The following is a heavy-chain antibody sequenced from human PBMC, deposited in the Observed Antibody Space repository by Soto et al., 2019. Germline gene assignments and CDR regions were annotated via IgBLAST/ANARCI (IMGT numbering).Heavy chain of an antibody. CDR3: ARGYWNPPKEIAFDI. D-gene: IGHD1-1*01. CDR1: GFTFSDYY. J-gene: IGHJ3*02. V-gene: IGHV3-11*01. Sequence: GGSLRLSCAASGFTFSDYYMSWIRQAPGKGLEWVSYISSSGSTIYYADSVKGRFTISRDNAKNSLYLQMNSLRAEDTAVYYCARGYWNPPKEIAFDIWGQGTMVTVSS. CDR2: ISSSGSTI.